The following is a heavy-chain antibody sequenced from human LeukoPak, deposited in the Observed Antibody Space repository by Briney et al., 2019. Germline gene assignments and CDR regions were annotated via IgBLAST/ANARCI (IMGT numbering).Heavy chain of an antibody. Sequence: ASVKVSCKASGYTFTSYGISWVRQAPGQGLEWMGWINPNSGGTNYAQKFQGRVTMTRDTSISTAYMELSRLRSDDTAVYYCARDRSRRDGYNPIGYWGQGTLVTVSS. CDR3: ARDRSRRDGYNPIGY. CDR2: INPNSGGT. CDR1: GYTFTSYG. J-gene: IGHJ4*02. D-gene: IGHD5-24*01. V-gene: IGHV1-2*02.